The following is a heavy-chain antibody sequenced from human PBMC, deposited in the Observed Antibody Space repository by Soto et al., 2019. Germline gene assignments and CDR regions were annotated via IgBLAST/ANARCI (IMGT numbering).Heavy chain of an antibody. D-gene: IGHD2-15*01. CDR3: SKVLGYCSSGSCPPDYYYYYGLDV. CDR2: ISYDGGNK. V-gene: IGHV3-30*18. CDR1: GFTFSSYG. Sequence: GGSLRLSCAASGFTFSSYGMHWVRQAPGKGLEWVAVISYDGGNKYYADSVKGRFTISRDNPKNTLYLQVNNLRAEDTAVYYCSKVLGYCSSGSCPPDYYYYYGLDVWGQGTTVTVSS. J-gene: IGHJ6*02.